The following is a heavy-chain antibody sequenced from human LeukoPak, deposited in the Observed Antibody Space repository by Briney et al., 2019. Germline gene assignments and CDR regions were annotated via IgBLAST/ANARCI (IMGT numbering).Heavy chain of an antibody. D-gene: IGHD3-9*01. Sequence: GGSLRLSCAASGFTFSDYYMSWIRQAPGKGLEWVSYISSSGSTIYYADSVKGRFTISRDNAKNSLYLQMNSLRAEDTAVYYCAREGGLYDILTGYYQDYYYGMDVWGQGTTVTVSS. CDR1: GFTFSDYY. V-gene: IGHV3-11*01. CDR2: ISSSGSTI. CDR3: AREGGLYDILTGYYQDYYYGMDV. J-gene: IGHJ6*02.